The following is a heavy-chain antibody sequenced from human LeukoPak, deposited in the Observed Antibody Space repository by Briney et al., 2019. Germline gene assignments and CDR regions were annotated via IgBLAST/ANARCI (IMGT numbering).Heavy chain of an antibody. J-gene: IGHJ3*02. CDR2: ISYDGSNK. V-gene: IGHV3-30-3*01. D-gene: IGHD3-22*01. CDR1: GFTFSSYA. CDR3: ARDRAQARYYDSSGYYLGDAFDI. Sequence: GGSLRLSCAASGFTFSSYAMHWVRQAPGKGLEWVAVISYDGSNKYYADSVKGRFTISRDNSKNTLYLQMNSLRAEDTAVYYCARDRAQARYYDSSGYYLGDAFDIWGQGTMVTVSS.